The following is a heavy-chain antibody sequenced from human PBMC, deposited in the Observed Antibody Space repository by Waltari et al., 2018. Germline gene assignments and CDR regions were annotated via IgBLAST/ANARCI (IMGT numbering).Heavy chain of an antibody. CDR2: ILPSGGT. V-gene: IGHV4-34*01. J-gene: IGHJ4*02. Sequence: QVQLQQWGAGLLKPSETLSLTCVIHSGSFSGFHWSWLRQPPGQGLEWIGEILPSGGTNYNPSRKRRVTMSVDTFKNQFSLKVGSVDAADTAVYYCARGGDCGGDCVLGYWGQGTLVTVSS. CDR3: ARGGDCGGDCVLGY. D-gene: IGHD2-21*02. CDR1: SGSFSGFH.